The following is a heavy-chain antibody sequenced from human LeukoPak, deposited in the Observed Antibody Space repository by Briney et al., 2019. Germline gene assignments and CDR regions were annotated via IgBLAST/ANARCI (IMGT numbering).Heavy chain of an antibody. CDR1: EFTFGSYW. J-gene: IGHJ3*01. Sequence: GGSLRLSCAASEFTFGSYWMTWVRQAPGKGLEWVANINRDGSKNHFVDSVKGRFTISRDNAKNFLYLQMNSLRAEDTAVYFCARDSSPYCGDDCYFDAFDLWGQGTMVAVSS. V-gene: IGHV3-7*03. CDR2: INRDGSKN. D-gene: IGHD2-21*02. CDR3: ARDSSPYCGDDCYFDAFDL.